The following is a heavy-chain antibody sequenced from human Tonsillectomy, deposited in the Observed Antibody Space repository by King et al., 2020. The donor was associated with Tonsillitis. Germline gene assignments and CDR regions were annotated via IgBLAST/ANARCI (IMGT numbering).Heavy chain of an antibody. CDR1: GYTSNIYG. CDR2: INGYNGNT. Sequence: QLVQSGAEVKKPGASVKVSCKASGYTSNIYGITWVRQAPGQGLEWMGWINGYNGNTIYAQKLQGRVTVTTETYTSTAYMELRSLRSDDTAVYYCALDILTGFYEYWGQGTLVTVSS. CDR3: ALDILTGFYEY. V-gene: IGHV1-18*01. J-gene: IGHJ4*02. D-gene: IGHD3-9*01.